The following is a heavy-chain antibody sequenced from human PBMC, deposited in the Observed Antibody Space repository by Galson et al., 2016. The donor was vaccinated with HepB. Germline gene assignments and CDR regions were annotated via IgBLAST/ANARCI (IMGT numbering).Heavy chain of an antibody. CDR1: GYTFTRFG. CDR3: ARLNSGYDLHYYYGMDV. Sequence: SVKVSCKASGYTFTRFGIHWVRQAPGQRLEWMGWLIAGNGKTHYSQKFQGRVTITRDTSASTAYMDLRSLRSEDTAVYYCARLNSGYDLHYYYGMDVRGQGTTVTVSS. D-gene: IGHD5-12*01. J-gene: IGHJ6*02. CDR2: LIAGNGKT. V-gene: IGHV1-3*01.